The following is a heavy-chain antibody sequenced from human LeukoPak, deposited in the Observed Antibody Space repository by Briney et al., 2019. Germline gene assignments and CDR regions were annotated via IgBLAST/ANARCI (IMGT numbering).Heavy chain of an antibody. Sequence: RASVKVSCKASGGTFSNYTISWVRQAPGQGLEWMGGIIPISGTANYAQKFQGRVTITADKSTSTAYMELSSLRSEDTAVYYCARVAACSSTSCYGGGDPWGQGTLVTVSS. D-gene: IGHD2-2*01. CDR1: GGTFSNYT. CDR3: ARVAACSSTSCYGGGDP. CDR2: IIPISGTA. J-gene: IGHJ5*02. V-gene: IGHV1-69*06.